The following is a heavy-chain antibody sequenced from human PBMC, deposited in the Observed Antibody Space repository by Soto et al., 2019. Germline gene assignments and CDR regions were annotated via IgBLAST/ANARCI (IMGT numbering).Heavy chain of an antibody. D-gene: IGHD6-19*01. CDR2: ISAYNGNT. J-gene: IGHJ4*02. Sequence: GASVKVSCKASGYTFTSYGISWVRQAPGQGLEWMGWISAYNGNTNYAQKLQGRVTMTTDTSTSTAYMELRSLRSDDTAVYYCARVRIAVAGTTFFDYWGQGTPVTVSS. CDR3: ARVRIAVAGTTFFDY. CDR1: GYTFTSYG. V-gene: IGHV1-18*01.